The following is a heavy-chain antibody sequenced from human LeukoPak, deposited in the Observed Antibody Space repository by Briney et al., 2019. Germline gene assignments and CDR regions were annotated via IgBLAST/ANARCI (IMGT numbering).Heavy chain of an antibody. D-gene: IGHD6-13*01. CDR1: GFTFSSYS. V-gene: IGHV3-21*01. CDR2: TSSSSSYI. CDR3: ARELIPAAGIDY. Sequence: GGSLRLSCAASGFTFSSYSMNWVRQAPGKGLEWVSSTSSSSSYIYYADSVKGRFTISRDNAKISLYLQMNSLRAEDTAVYYCARELIPAAGIDYWGQGTLVTVSS. J-gene: IGHJ4*02.